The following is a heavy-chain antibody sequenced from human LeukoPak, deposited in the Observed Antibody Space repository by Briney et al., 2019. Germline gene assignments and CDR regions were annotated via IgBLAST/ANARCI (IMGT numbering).Heavy chain of an antibody. CDR1: GGSISSSSYY. V-gene: IGHV4-39*01. Sequence: PSETLPLTCSVSGGSISSSSYYWGWIRQPPGKGLEWIGSIYYSGSTYHNPSLKSRVTMSVDTSKNQFSLTLTSVTAADTAIYYCARLDYSSSHYDSWGQGKLVTVSS. D-gene: IGHD6-13*01. CDR3: ARLDYSSSHYDS. CDR2: IYYSGST. J-gene: IGHJ4*02.